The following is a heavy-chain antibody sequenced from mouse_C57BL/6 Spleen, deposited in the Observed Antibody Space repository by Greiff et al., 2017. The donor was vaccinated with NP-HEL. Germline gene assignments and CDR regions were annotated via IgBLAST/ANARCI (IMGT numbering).Heavy chain of an antibody. V-gene: IGHV1-26*01. CDR2: INPNNGGT. CDR1: GYTFTDYY. CDR3: ARGPDYGGYYFDY. J-gene: IGHJ2*01. D-gene: IGHD2-4*01. Sequence: VQLQQSGPELVKPGASVKISCKASGYTFTDYYMNWVKQSHGKSLEWIGDINPNNGGTSYNQKFKGKATLTVDKSSSTAYMELRSLTSEDSAVYYCARGPDYGGYYFDYWGQGTTLTVSS.